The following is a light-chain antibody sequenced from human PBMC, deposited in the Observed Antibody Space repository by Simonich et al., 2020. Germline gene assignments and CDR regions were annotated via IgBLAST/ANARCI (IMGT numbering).Light chain of an antibody. CDR3: SSYAGSSTVV. CDR2: DVS. J-gene: IGLJ2*01. CDR1: SSDVGGYNY. Sequence: QSALTQPAPVSGSPGQSITISCTGTSSDVGGYNYVSWYQQHPGKAPKLMLYDVSKRPSGVSNRFSGSKSGNTASLTISGLQAEDEADYYCSSYAGSSTVVFGGGTKLTVL. V-gene: IGLV2-14*01.